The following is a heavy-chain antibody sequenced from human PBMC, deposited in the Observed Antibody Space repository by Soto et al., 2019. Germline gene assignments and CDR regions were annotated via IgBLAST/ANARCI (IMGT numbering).Heavy chain of an antibody. CDR1: GGSFSGYY. CDR2: INHSGST. J-gene: IGHJ5*02. CDR3: ARSRLHYYDRRRYSP. D-gene: IGHD3-22*01. V-gene: IGHV4-34*01. Sequence: QVQLQQWGAGLLKPSETLSLTCAVYGGSFSGYYWNWIRQPPGKGLEWIGEINHSGSTNYSPSLTGRVTIAVATSKNHFSLNLPSVTAADTAVYYCARSRLHYYDRRRYSPWGQGTLVTVSS.